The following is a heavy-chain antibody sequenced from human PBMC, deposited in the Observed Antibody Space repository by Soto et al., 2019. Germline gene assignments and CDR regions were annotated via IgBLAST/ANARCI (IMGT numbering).Heavy chain of an antibody. D-gene: IGHD3-22*01. V-gene: IGHV3-7*04. CDR1: GFTFGGYG. Sequence: GGSLRLSCAASGFTFGGYGMHWVRQAPGKGLEWVANIKQDGSEKYYVDSVKGRFTISRDNAKNSLYLQMNSLRAEDTAVYYCARFYYDSSGYLPSPYYYYYGMDVWGQGTTVTVS. CDR2: IKQDGSEK. CDR3: ARFYYDSSGYLPSPYYYYYGMDV. J-gene: IGHJ6*02.